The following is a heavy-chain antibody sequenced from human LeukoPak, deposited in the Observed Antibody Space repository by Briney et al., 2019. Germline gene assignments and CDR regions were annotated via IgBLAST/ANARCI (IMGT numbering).Heavy chain of an antibody. CDR3: ARDRYYVPDY. J-gene: IGHJ4*02. Sequence: QTGGSLRLSCAASGFSFSTSWMHWFRQGPGRGVVGVSLITSDGRTTIYADSVKGRFSISRDNSKNPLFLQMNSLSADDTAVYYCARDRYYVPDYWGQGTLVTVSS. CDR1: GFSFSTSW. CDR2: ITSDGRTT. D-gene: IGHD3-16*01. V-gene: IGHV3-74*01.